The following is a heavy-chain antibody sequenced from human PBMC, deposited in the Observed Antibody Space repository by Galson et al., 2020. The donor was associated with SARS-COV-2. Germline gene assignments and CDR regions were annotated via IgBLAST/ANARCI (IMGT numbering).Heavy chain of an antibody. CDR2: ISYDGSNK. J-gene: IGHJ3*02. D-gene: IGHD6-19*01. CDR3: ARGDSSGWYNVAFDI. V-gene: IGHV3-30*04. CDR1: GFTFSSYA. Sequence: GGSLRLSCAASGFTFSSYAMHWVRQAPGKGLEWVAVISYDGSNKYYADSVKGRFTISRDNSKNTLYLQMNSLRAEDTAVYYCARGDSSGWYNVAFDIWGQGTMVTVSS.